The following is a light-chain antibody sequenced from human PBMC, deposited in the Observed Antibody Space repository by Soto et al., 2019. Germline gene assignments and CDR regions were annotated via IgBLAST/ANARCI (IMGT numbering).Light chain of an antibody. CDR3: CSYAGSSTFDV. CDR2: EGS. CDR1: SSDVGSYNL. J-gene: IGLJ1*01. Sequence: QSSLTHPASLSGSPGQSITISCTGTSSDVGSYNLVSWYQQHPGKAPKLMIYEGSKRPSGVPNRFSGSKSGNTASLTISGLQAEDEADYYCCSYAGSSTFDVFGTGTKVTVL. V-gene: IGLV2-23*03.